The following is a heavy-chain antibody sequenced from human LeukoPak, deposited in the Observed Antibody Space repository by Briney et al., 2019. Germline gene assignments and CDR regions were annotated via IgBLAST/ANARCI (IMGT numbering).Heavy chain of an antibody. J-gene: IGHJ3*02. V-gene: IGHV4-31*11. D-gene: IGHD3-22*01. Sequence: SQTLSLTCAVSGGSISSGGYYWSWIRQHPGKGLEWIGYIYYSGSTYYNPSLKSRVTISVATSKNQFSLELSSVTAADTAVYYCARDSKYYDSSGYYHGDAFDIWGQGTMVTVSS. CDR3: ARDSKYYDSSGYYHGDAFDI. CDR1: GGSISSGGYY. CDR2: IYYSGST.